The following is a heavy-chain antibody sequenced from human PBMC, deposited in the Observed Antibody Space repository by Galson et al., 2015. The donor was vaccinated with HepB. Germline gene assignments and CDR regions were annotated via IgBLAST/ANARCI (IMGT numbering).Heavy chain of an antibody. CDR2: FSGYDGNT. V-gene: IGHV1-18*01. J-gene: IGHJ6*02. Sequence: SVKVSCKASGYSFSNYGLSWIRQAPGPGLEWMGWFSGYDGNTNYAQKFQGRVTMTADASTGTAYLELTNLRSDDTAVYYCARDSRLELRLNNYFSYGMDVWGQGSAVTVSS. CDR1: GYSFSNYG. CDR3: ARDSRLELRLNNYFSYGMDV. D-gene: IGHD1-1*01.